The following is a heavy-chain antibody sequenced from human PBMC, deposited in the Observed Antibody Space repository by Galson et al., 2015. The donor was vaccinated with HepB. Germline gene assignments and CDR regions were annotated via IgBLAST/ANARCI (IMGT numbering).Heavy chain of an antibody. Sequence: SLRLSCAASGFTFSNYVMSWVRQAPGKGLEWVSAISGNGGSTYYADSVKGRFTISRDNSKSTLYLQMNSLRAEDTAVYYCAKEPIKWLRLFDYWGQGSLVTVSS. D-gene: IGHD5-12*01. J-gene: IGHJ4*02. V-gene: IGHV3-23*01. CDR1: GFTFSNYV. CDR2: ISGNGGST. CDR3: AKEPIKWLRLFDY.